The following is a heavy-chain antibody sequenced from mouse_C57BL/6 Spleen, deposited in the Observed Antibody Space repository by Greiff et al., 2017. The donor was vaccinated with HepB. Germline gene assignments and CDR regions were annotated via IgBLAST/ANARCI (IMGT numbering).Heavy chain of an antibody. CDR1: GYAFSSYW. CDR2: IYPGDGDT. J-gene: IGHJ1*03. CDR3: ARGGYDYAPRYFDV. Sequence: QVQLQQSGAELVKPGASVKISCKASGYAFSSYWMNWVKQRPGKGLEWIGQIYPGDGDTNYNGKFKGKATLTADKSSSTAYMQLSSLTSEDSAVYFCARGGYDYAPRYFDVWGTGTTVTVSS. V-gene: IGHV1-80*01. D-gene: IGHD2-4*01.